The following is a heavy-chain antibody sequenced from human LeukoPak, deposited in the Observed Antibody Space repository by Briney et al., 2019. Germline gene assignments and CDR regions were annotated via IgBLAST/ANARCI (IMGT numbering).Heavy chain of an antibody. Sequence: GESLKISCKVSGYSFSTYWITWVRQMPGGALEWMGRIRPSDSEPNYRPSFQGHVTISADRSINTVYLQWSSLRASDTAIYFCARHYSNDHTLFDFWGQGALVTVST. CDR1: GYSFSTYW. D-gene: IGHD2-21*01. CDR2: IRPSDSEP. J-gene: IGHJ4*02. V-gene: IGHV5-10-1*01. CDR3: ARHYSNDHTLFDF.